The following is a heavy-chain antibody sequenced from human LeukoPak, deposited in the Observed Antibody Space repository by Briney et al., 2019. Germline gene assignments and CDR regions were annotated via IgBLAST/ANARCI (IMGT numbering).Heavy chain of an antibody. CDR2: ISTDGSFT. J-gene: IGHJ4*02. D-gene: IGHD1-1*01. CDR1: GFTFSNYL. V-gene: IGHV3-74*01. CDR3: ARDSVTTDFDY. Sequence: GGSLRLSCAASGFTFSNYLMHWVRQTPGKGLVWISRISTDGSFTNYADSVKGRFSISRDNAKNTLYLQMNSLRAEDTAVYYCARDSVTTDFDYWGQGTLVTVSS.